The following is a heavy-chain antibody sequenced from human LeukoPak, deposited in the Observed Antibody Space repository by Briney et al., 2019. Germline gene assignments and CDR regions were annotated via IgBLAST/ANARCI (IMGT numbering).Heavy chain of an antibody. Sequence: ASVKVSCKASGYTFTGYYMHWVRQAPGQGLEWMGWINPNSGGTNYAQKFQGRVTMTRDTSISTAYMELSRLRSDDTAVYYCASPSPGDSSGYLDAFDIWGQGTMVTVSS. CDR3: ASPSPGDSSGYLDAFDI. V-gene: IGHV1-2*02. CDR2: INPNSGGT. J-gene: IGHJ3*02. D-gene: IGHD3-22*01. CDR1: GYTFTGYY.